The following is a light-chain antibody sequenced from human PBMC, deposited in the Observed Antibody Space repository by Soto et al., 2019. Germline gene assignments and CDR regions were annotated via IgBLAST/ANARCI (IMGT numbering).Light chain of an antibody. CDR3: KVGYISVIT. J-gene: IGKJ5*01. CDR1: QSIGKH. CDR2: AAS. Sequence: EIPVTLTKYPISPSXGHAVPIPXXASQSIGKHLNWYQQKPGKAPKFLIYAASSLQSGVPSRFSGSGSGTDFTLTVNSLQPEDFATYCCKVGYISVITFG. V-gene: IGKV1-39*01.